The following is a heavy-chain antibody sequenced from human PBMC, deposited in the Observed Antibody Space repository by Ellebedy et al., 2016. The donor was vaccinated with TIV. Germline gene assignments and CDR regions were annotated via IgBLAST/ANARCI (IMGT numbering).Heavy chain of an antibody. CDR3: ARGEILEDY. D-gene: IGHD2-15*01. CDR1: GGSISSSSYY. CDR2: IYYSGST. Sequence: SETLSLTXTVSGGSISSSSYYWGWIRQPPGKGLEWIGSIYYSGSTYYNPSLKSRVTISVDTSKNQFSLKLSSVTAADTAVYYCARGEILEDYWGQGTLVTVSS. J-gene: IGHJ4*02. V-gene: IGHV4-39*01.